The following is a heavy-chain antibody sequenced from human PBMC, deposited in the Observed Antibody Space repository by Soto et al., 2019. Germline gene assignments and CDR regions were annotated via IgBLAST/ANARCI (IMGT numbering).Heavy chain of an antibody. J-gene: IGHJ5*02. Sequence: TLSLKCALSGGSITSGACSWSWIRQPPGKGLEWIGYIYHSGSTYYNPSLKSRVTISVDRSKNQFSLKLSSVTAADTAVYYCARVPGPWGQGTLVTVSS. CDR1: GGSITSGACS. CDR3: ARVPGP. CDR2: IYHSGST. V-gene: IGHV4-30-2*01.